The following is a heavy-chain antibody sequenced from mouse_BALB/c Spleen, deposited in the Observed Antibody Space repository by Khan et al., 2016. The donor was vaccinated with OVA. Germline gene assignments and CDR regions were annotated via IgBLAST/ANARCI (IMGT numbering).Heavy chain of an antibody. CDR3: ARGYDFFAY. D-gene: IGHD2-14*01. Sequence: EVQLQQSGPDLVKPGASVKMSCKASGYSFTGYYMNWVKQSHGKSLECIGRINPNTGNTNYNQKFKGKGVFIVDTSYSTVYMELRSLTSEDAAVYYCARGYDFFAYWGQGTLVTVSA. CDR2: INPNTGNT. CDR1: GYSFTGYY. V-gene: IGHV1-26*01. J-gene: IGHJ3*01.